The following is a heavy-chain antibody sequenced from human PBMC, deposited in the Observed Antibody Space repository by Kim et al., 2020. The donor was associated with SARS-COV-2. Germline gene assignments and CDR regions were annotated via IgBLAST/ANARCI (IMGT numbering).Heavy chain of an antibody. CDR2: INSDGSKR. Sequence: GGSLRLSCAVSGFTFSPYWMHWVRQAPGKGPVWVSRINSDGSKRDYADSVRGRFTISRDNAKNTVFLQMNSLRVEDTAVYYCARAPLPVAECGIDYWGQGTLVIVSS. D-gene: IGHD6-19*01. J-gene: IGHJ4*02. CDR3: ARAPLPVAECGIDY. V-gene: IGHV3-74*01. CDR1: GFTFSPYW.